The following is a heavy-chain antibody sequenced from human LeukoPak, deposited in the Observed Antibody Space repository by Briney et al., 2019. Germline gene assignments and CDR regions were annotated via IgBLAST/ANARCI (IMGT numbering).Heavy chain of an antibody. J-gene: IGHJ4*02. CDR1: GGSVSSGSYY. Sequence: SETLSLTCTVSGGSVSSGSYYWSWIRQPPGKGLERIGYIYYGGSTNYNPSLKSRVTISVDTSKNQFSLKLSSVTAADTAVYYCASHYGDYLFDLFQVLGGAFDYWGQGTLVTVSS. CDR3: ASHYGDYLFDLFQVLGGAFDY. V-gene: IGHV4-61*01. D-gene: IGHD4-17*01. CDR2: IYYGGST.